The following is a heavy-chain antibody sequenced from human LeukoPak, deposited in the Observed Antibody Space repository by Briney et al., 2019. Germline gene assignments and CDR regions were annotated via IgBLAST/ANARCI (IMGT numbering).Heavy chain of an antibody. J-gene: IGHJ4*02. CDR3: ARGRRGYYDSSGCPEY. CDR2: INHSGST. D-gene: IGHD3-22*01. Sequence: SETLSLTCAVYGGSFSGYYWSWIRQPPGKGLEWIGEINHSGSTNYNPSLKSRVTISVDTSKNQFSLKLSSVTAADTAVYYCARGRRGYYDSSGCPEYWGQGTLVTVSS. CDR1: GGSFSGYY. V-gene: IGHV4-34*01.